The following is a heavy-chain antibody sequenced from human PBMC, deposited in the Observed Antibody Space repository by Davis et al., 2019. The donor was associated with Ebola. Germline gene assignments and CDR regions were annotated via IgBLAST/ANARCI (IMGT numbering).Heavy chain of an antibody. CDR1: GGSISSDNW. CDR3: AGQLESQVGGMDV. D-gene: IGHD1-1*01. Sequence: GSLRLSCDVSGGSISSDNWWHWVRQPPGKGLEWIGEIYHSGSTNYNPSLKSRVTISVDKSKNQFSLKLSSVTAADTAVYYCAGQLESQVGGMDVWGQGTTVTVSS. J-gene: IGHJ6*02. CDR2: IYHSGST. V-gene: IGHV4-4*02.